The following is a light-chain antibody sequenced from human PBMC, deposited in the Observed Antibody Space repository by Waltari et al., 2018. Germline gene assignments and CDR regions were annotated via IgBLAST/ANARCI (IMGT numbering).Light chain of an antibody. Sequence: QSPLTQPPSVSGAPGQTVTIPCNGSNFNIGEGNDVPWYQQFPGTGPKVLIHPNTFRPSGVPARFSASKSSTSASLAITGLQPDDEADYYCQSYDSTVGGTVFGGGTKVTV. CDR3: QSYDSTVGGTV. V-gene: IGLV1-40*01. J-gene: IGLJ3*02. CDR1: NFNIGEGND. CDR2: PNT.